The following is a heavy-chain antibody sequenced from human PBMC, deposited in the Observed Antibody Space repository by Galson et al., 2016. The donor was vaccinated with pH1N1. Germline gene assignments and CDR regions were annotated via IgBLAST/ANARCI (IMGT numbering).Heavy chain of an antibody. CDR1: GYVSSNPA. J-gene: IGHJ3*02. Sequence: YLRLSCAASGYVSSNPAMSCFRQPPAGGRQGVSSVSGHDDDTFYDDSVKGRFTISRDNSKNTMFLYMNSLKADDTALYYCAKQRGHSSGVWRSAFDIWGQGTTVTVSS. CDR2: VSGHDDDT. V-gene: IGHV3-23*01. CDR3: AKQRGHSSGVWRSAFDI. D-gene: IGHD6-19*01.